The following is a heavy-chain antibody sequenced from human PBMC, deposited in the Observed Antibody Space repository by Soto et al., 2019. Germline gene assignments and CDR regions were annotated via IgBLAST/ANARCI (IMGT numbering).Heavy chain of an antibody. CDR2: IYPGDSDT. V-gene: IGHV5-51*01. CDR3: ARHGHSGSYSSYYYYGMDV. CDR1: GYSFTSYW. J-gene: IGHJ6*02. D-gene: IGHD1-26*01. Sequence: PGESLKISCKGSGYSFTSYWIGWVRQMPGKGLEWMGIIYPGDSDTRYSPSFQGQVTISADKSISTAYLQWSSLKASDTAMYYCARHGHSGSYSSYYYYGMDVWGQGTTVTVSS.